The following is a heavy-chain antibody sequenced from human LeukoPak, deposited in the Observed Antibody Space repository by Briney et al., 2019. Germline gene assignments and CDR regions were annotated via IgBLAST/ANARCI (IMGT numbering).Heavy chain of an antibody. J-gene: IGHJ6*02. CDR2: IRSKANSYAT. V-gene: IGHV3-73*01. Sequence: GGSLRLSCAASGFTFSGSAMHWVRQASGKGLEWVGRIRSKANSYATAYAASVKGRFTISRDDSKNTAYLQMNSLKTEDTAVYYCTRLDDSSGYPSYYYYGMDVWGQGTTVTVSS. D-gene: IGHD3-22*01. CDR1: GFTFSGSA. CDR3: TRLDDSSGYPSYYYYGMDV.